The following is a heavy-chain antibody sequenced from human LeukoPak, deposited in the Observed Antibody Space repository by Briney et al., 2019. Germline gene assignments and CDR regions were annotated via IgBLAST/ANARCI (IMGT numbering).Heavy chain of an antibody. CDR2: IYYSGST. V-gene: IGHV4-39*01. CDR1: GGSVRSDSYY. CDR3: ARVYLPAGTKFDY. J-gene: IGHJ4*02. D-gene: IGHD1-1*01. Sequence: LETLSLTCTVSGGSVRSDSYYWGWIRQPPGKGLEWIGSIYYSGSTYYNPSLKSRVTISVDTSKNQFSLKLSSVTAADTAVYYCARVYLPAGTKFDYWGQGTLVTVSS.